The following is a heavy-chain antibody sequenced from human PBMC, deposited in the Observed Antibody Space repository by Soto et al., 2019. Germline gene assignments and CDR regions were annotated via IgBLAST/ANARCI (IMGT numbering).Heavy chain of an antibody. Sequence: EVQLVESGGGLVKPGGSLRLSCAASGFTFHTYCMNWVRQAPGKGLEWVSSVSSSSTYIYYADSVKGRFTISRDNSKNMLYLQMNSLRAEDTAVYYCARSGSYVNGFDYWGQGTLVTVSS. J-gene: IGHJ4*02. CDR3: ARSGSYVNGFDY. CDR1: GFTFHTYC. D-gene: IGHD1-26*01. V-gene: IGHV3-21*04. CDR2: VSSSSTYI.